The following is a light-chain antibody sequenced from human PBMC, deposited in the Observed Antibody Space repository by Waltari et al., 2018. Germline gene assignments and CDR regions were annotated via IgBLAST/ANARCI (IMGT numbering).Light chain of an antibody. V-gene: IGKV1-12*01. J-gene: IGKJ1*01. CDR2: KPS. CDR3: QQVSSFPRT. Sequence: DIQMTQSPSSVSASVGSSVTITCRASQGIDSGLAWYQQKPGKAPKLLIYKPSTLQSGVPSRFSGSGSGTDFTLTISSLQPEDFATYYCQQVSSFPRTFGQGTKVEIK. CDR1: QGIDSG.